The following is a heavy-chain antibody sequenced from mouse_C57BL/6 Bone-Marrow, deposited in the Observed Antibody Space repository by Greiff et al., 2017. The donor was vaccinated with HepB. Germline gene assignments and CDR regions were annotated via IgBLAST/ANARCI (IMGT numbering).Heavy chain of an antibody. CDR3: AREDYGDYAMDY. J-gene: IGHJ4*01. Sequence: EVKLVESGGGLVKPGGSLKLSCAASGFTFSDYGMHWVRQAPEKGLEWVAYISSGSSTIYYADTVKGRFTISRDNAKNTLFLQMPSLRSEDTAMYYCAREDYGDYAMDYWGQGTSVTVSS. CDR1: GFTFSDYG. CDR2: ISSGSSTI. V-gene: IGHV5-17*01. D-gene: IGHD1-1*01.